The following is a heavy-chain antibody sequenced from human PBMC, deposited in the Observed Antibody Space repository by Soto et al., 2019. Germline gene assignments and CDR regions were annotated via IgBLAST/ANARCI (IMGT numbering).Heavy chain of an antibody. D-gene: IGHD3-9*01. J-gene: IGHJ4*02. V-gene: IGHV3-23*01. CDR1: GFTFTSYA. Sequence: EVQPLESGGDLVQPGGSLRLSCAASGFTFTSYAMSWIRQAPGKGLEWVSAITGGGDNTYYADSVKGRFTISRDNSKNTLYLQMNSLRAEDTAFYYCTQDGGSRDWLTVNWGQGTLVTVSS. CDR3: TQDGGSRDWLTVN. CDR2: ITGGGDNT.